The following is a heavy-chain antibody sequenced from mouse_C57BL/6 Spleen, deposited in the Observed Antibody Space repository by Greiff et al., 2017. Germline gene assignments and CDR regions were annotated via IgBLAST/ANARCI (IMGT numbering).Heavy chain of an antibody. J-gene: IGHJ1*03. CDR2: IYPRDGST. V-gene: IGHV1-85*01. D-gene: IGHD3-3*01. CDR3: ARKTREGYFDV. CDR1: GYTFTSYD. Sequence: QVQLQQSGPELVKPGASVKLSCKASGYTFTSYDINWVKQRPGQGLEWIGWIYPRDGSTKYNEKFKGKATLTVDTSSSTAYMELHSLTSEDSAVYCGARKTREGYFDVWGTGTTVTVSS.